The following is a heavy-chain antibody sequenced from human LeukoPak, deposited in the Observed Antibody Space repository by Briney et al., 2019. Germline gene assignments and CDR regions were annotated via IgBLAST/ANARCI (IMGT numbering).Heavy chain of an antibody. V-gene: IGHV3-20*04. CDR2: INWNGGST. Sequence: PGGSLRLSCAASGFTFDDYGMSWVRQAPGKGLEWVSGINWNGGSTGYADSVKGRFTISRDNAKTLLYLQMNSLRAEDTALYYCARVTAYYDSSGYSGYYYFDYWGQGTLVTVSS. D-gene: IGHD3-22*01. CDR1: GFTFDDYG. CDR3: ARVTAYYDSSGYSGYYYFDY. J-gene: IGHJ4*02.